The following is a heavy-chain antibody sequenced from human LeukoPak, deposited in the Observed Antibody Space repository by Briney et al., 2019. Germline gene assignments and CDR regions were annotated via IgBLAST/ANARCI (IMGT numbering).Heavy chain of an antibody. Sequence: PSETLSLTCTVSGGSISSGGYYWSWIRQHPGKGLEWIGYIYYSGSTYYNPSLKSRVTISVDTSKNQFSLKLSSVTAADTAVYYCARASDGYEPLFDYWGQGTLVTVSS. CDR2: IYYSGST. D-gene: IGHD5-12*01. V-gene: IGHV4-30-4*08. CDR3: ARASDGYEPLFDY. J-gene: IGHJ4*02. CDR1: GGSISSGGYY.